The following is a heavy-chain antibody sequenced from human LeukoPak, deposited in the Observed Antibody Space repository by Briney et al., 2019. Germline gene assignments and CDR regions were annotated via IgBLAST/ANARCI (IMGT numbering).Heavy chain of an antibody. V-gene: IGHV3-30*14. CDR3: ARDRDYYDSSGYWS. D-gene: IGHD3-22*01. Sequence: GGSLRLSCAASGFTVSSNYMSWVRQAPGKGLEWVALISDDGMTKSYADSVKGRFTISRDNSKNTLYLQMNSLRAEDTAVYYCARDRDYYDSSGYWSWGQGTLVTVSS. CDR1: GFTVSSNY. CDR2: ISDDGMTK. J-gene: IGHJ5*02.